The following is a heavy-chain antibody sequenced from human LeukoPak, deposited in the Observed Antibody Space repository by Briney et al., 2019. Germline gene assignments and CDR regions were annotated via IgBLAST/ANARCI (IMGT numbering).Heavy chain of an antibody. CDR1: GFTFSNYA. CDR3: ARDPNGDYIGAFEF. V-gene: IGHV3-23*01. Sequence: PGRSLRLSCAASGFTFSNYAVMWVRQAPGQGLEWVSAITSGGGTRYADSVKGRFTISRDNSKNTLYLQMNSLRVEGTAQYFCARDPNGDYIGAFEFWGQGTGVTVSS. D-gene: IGHD4-17*01. J-gene: IGHJ3*01. CDR2: ITSGGGT.